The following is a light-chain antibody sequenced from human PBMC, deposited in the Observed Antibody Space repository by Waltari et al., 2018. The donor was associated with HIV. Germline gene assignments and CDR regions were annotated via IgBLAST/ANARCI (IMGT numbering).Light chain of an antibody. Sequence: SYELTQPSSVSVSPGQTARTTCSGAGLAKRYVWWFQQKPGQAPVLVIYKDIERPSGIPERFSGSSSGTTVTLTISGAQVEDEADYYCFSAADNNLGVFGGGTKVTVL. CDR1: GLAKRY. J-gene: IGLJ3*02. CDR3: FSAADNNLGV. CDR2: KDI. V-gene: IGLV3-27*01.